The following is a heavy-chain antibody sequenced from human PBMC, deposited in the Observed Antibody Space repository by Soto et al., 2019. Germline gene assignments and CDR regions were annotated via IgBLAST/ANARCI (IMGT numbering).Heavy chain of an antibody. CDR3: AREGDYDILTGYYIIHYYYGMDV. Sequence: QVQLVQSGAEVKKPGASVKVSCKASGYTFTSYGISWVRQAPGQGLEWMGWISAYNGNTNYAQKLQGSVTMTTDPSTSTAYMELRSLRSDDTAVYYCAREGDYDILTGYYIIHYYYGMDVWGQGTTVTVSS. V-gene: IGHV1-18*01. CDR1: GYTFTSYG. J-gene: IGHJ6*02. D-gene: IGHD3-9*01. CDR2: ISAYNGNT.